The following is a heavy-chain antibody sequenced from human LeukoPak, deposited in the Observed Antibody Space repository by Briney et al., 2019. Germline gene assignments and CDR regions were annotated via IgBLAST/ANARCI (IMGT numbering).Heavy chain of an antibody. CDR3: AKDYGDYQHP. V-gene: IGHV3-7*04. CDR2: IKQDGSEK. D-gene: IGHD4-17*01. Sequence: AGGSLRLSCAASGFTFSSYWMSWVRQAPGKGLEWVANIKQDGSEKYYVDSVKGRFTISRDNSKNTLYLQMNSLRAEDTAVYYCAKDYGDYQHPWGQGTLVTVSS. CDR1: GFTFSSYW. J-gene: IGHJ5*02.